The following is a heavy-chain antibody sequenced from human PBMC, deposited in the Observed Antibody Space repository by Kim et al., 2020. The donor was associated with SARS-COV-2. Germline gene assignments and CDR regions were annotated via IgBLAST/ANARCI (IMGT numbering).Heavy chain of an antibody. CDR1: GFTFSSYA. J-gene: IGHJ3*02. V-gene: IGHV3-30-3*01. CDR3: ASPPIAAAGTGWDDAFDI. Sequence: GGSLRLSCAASGFTFSSYAMHWVRQAPGKGLEWVAVISYDGSNKYYADSVKGRFTISRDNSKNTLYLQMNSLRAEDTAVYYCASPPIAAAGTGWDDAFDIWGQGTMVTVSS. CDR2: ISYDGSNK. D-gene: IGHD6-13*01.